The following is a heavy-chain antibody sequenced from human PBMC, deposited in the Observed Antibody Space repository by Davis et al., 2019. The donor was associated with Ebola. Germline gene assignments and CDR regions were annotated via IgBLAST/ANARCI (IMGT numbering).Heavy chain of an antibody. CDR3: ARGPESCRSFSCPYYFDS. D-gene: IGHD2-2*01. J-gene: IGHJ4*01. CDR1: GYTFTSYD. Sequence: ASVKVSCKASGYTFTSYDINWVRQATGQGLEWMGWMNPNSGNTGYAQKVQGRVTMTRNTSISTAYMELSSLRSEDTAVYYCARGPESCRSFSCPYYFDSWGQGTLVAVSS. V-gene: IGHV1-8*01. CDR2: MNPNSGNT.